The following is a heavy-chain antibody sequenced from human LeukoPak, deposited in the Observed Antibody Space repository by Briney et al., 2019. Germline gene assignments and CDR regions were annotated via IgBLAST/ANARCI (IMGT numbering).Heavy chain of an antibody. V-gene: IGHV1-2*02. Sequence: ASVKVSCKASGHTFTSYHLHWVRQAPGQGLEWMGWINPNSGGTNYAQKFQGRVTMTRDTSISTAYMELSRLRSDDTAVYYCARAGKVVVADDAFDIWGQGTMVTVSS. CDR2: INPNSGGT. D-gene: IGHD2-15*01. CDR3: ARAGKVVVADDAFDI. CDR1: GHTFTSYH. J-gene: IGHJ3*02.